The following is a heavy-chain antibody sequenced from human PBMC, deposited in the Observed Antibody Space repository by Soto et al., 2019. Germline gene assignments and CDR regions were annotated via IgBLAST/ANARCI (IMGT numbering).Heavy chain of an antibody. J-gene: IGHJ5*02. V-gene: IGHV4-61*01. Sequence: QVQLQESGPGLVKPSETLSLTCTVSGGSVSSGSYYWSWIRQPPGKGLEWIGYIYYSGSTNYNPSLQRRVTISVDKSKNQFPLKLSSVTAADTAVYYCARADDFWSGYPVNWFDPWGQGTLVTVSS. D-gene: IGHD3-3*01. CDR1: GGSVSSGSYY. CDR2: IYYSGST. CDR3: ARADDFWSGYPVNWFDP.